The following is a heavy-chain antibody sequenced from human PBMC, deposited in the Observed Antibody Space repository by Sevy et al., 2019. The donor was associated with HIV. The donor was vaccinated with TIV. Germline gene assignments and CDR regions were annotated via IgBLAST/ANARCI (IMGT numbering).Heavy chain of an antibody. CDR2: IYHTGAA. CDR1: GGTISSSSYR. D-gene: IGHD3-10*01. V-gene: IGHV4-39*01. J-gene: IGHJ4*02. Sequence: GSLSLTCTVSGGTISSSSYRWGWMRQPPGKGLEGVGSIYHTGAADDNPSLKRRVTMSVDTSKNQFSLQVGSVTAADTAGYYCARWYGNNFDYWGQGALVTVSS. CDR3: ARWYGNNFDY.